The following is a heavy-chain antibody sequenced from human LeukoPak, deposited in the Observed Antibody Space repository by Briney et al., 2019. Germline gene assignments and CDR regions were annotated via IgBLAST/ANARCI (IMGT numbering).Heavy chain of an antibody. CDR3: AREILSAFDI. Sequence: GRSLRLSCAASGFTFSSYAMHRVRQAPGKGLEWVAVISYDGSNKYYADSVKGRFTISRDNSKNTLYLQMNSLRAEDTAVYYCAREILSAFDIWGQGTMVTVSS. V-gene: IGHV3-30-3*01. CDR2: ISYDGSNK. CDR1: GFTFSSYA. J-gene: IGHJ3*02.